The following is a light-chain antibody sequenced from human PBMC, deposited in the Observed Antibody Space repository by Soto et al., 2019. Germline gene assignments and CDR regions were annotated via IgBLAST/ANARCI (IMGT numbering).Light chain of an antibody. V-gene: IGKV3-11*01. J-gene: IGKJ5*01. CDR1: QSIRSER. Sequence: IVTTQSPDTLHLSPGERATRSSRPSQSIRSERLAWYQQKPGQAPRLVIFDASNRASGMPERFSGSGSGTDFTLTISSLEPEDFAVYYCQHRSSWPITFGQGTRLEIK. CDR2: DAS. CDR3: QHRSSWPIT.